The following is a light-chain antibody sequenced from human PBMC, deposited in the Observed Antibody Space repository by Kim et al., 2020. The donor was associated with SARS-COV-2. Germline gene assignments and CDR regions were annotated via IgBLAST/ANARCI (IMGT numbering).Light chain of an antibody. J-gene: IGLJ3*02. V-gene: IGLV6-57*01. CDR2: EDQ. Sequence: NFMLTQSHSVSGTPGKTIIITCTRNSGSIASDFVQWFQQRLGSSPTTVIYEDQVRPSGVPDRFSGSVDSYSNSASLTISGLKPEDEADYYCQSYYDNDWVFGGGTQLTVL. CDR1: SGSIASDF. CDR3: QSYYDNDWV.